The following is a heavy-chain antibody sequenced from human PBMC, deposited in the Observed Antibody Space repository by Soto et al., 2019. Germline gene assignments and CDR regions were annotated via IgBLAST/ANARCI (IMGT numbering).Heavy chain of an antibody. CDR1: GGTISGYY. J-gene: IGHJ5*02. Sequence: SETLSLTCSVSGGTISGYYWTWIRQPAGKGLEWIGRIYSSGNTKCNPSLQSRVTMSLDTSNNQFSLRLTSVTAADTAVYYCARGQRFSDWFDPWGQGTLVTVSS. CDR2: IYSSGNT. V-gene: IGHV4-4*07. D-gene: IGHD3-3*01. CDR3: ARGQRFSDWFDP.